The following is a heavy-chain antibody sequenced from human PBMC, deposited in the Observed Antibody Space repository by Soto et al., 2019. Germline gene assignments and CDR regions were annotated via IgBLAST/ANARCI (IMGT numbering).Heavy chain of an antibody. Sequence: QVQLQQWGAGLLKPSETLSLTCAVYGGSFSGYYWSWIRQPPGKGLEWIGEINHSGSTNYNPSLKSRVTISVDTSKNQFSLKLSSVTAADTAVYYCARGLSYYDFWRGYSRFDYWGQGTLVTVSS. CDR1: GGSFSGYY. J-gene: IGHJ4*02. V-gene: IGHV4-34*01. D-gene: IGHD3-3*01. CDR3: ARGLSYYDFWRGYSRFDY. CDR2: INHSGST.